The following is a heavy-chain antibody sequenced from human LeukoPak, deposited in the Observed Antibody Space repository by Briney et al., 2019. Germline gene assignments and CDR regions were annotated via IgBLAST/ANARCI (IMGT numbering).Heavy chain of an antibody. D-gene: IGHD3-22*01. J-gene: IGHJ4*02. CDR1: GGSISSYY. Sequence: PSETLSLTCTVSGGSISSYYWSWIRQPPGKGLEWIGYIYYSGSTNYNPSLKSRVTISVDTSKNQFSLKLSSVTAADTAVYYCARDGVYYDSSGADYWGQGTLVTVSS. V-gene: IGHV4-59*12. CDR2: IYYSGST. CDR3: ARDGVYYDSSGADY.